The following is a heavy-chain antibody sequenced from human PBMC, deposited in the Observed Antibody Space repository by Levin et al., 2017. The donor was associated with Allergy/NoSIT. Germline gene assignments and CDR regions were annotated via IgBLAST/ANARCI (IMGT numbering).Heavy chain of an antibody. CDR2: ISYSGIT. D-gene: IGHD2-2*01. Sequence: SQTLSLTCSVFCGSIRSGDYYWSWIRQPPGKGLEWIGYISYSGITYDNPSLRSRVAISIDTSKNQFSLNLSSVTAADTAVYYCARGGGYCRSTSCFPFEYWGQGTLVTVSS. J-gene: IGHJ4*02. CDR1: CGSIRSGDYY. V-gene: IGHV4-30-4*01. CDR3: ARGGGYCRSTSCFPFEY.